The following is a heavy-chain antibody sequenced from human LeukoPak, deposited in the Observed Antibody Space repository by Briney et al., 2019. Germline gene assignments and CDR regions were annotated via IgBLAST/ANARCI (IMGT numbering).Heavy chain of an antibody. CDR2: ISANNGNT. CDR3: AREGTAGRYYFDY. V-gene: IGHV1-18*01. Sequence: GASVKVSCKASGYTFSSHGITWVRQAPGQGLEWMGWISANNGNTNYAQKLQGRVPVTTDTSTSIAYMELRSLRSDDTAVYYCAREGTAGRYYFDYWGQGTLVTVSS. D-gene: IGHD3-10*01. CDR1: GYTFSSHG. J-gene: IGHJ4*02.